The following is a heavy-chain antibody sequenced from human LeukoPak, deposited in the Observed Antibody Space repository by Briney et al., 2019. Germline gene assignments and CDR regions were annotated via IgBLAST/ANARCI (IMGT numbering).Heavy chain of an antibody. CDR3: ARVGGTNYYYYGMDV. V-gene: IGHV4-59*01. J-gene: IGHJ6*02. D-gene: IGHD1-1*01. CDR1: GGSISSYY. Sequence: PSETLSLTCTVSGGSISSYYWSWIRQPPGKGLEWIGYIYDSGSTNYNPSLKSRVTISVDTSKNQFTLKLSSVTAADTAVYYCARVGGTNYYYYGMDVWGQGTTVTVSS. CDR2: IYDSGST.